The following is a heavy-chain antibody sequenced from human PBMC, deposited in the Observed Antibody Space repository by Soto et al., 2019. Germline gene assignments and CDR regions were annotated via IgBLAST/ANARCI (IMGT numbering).Heavy chain of an antibody. CDR1: GGSINSGGYS. Sequence: PSETLSLTCAVSGGSINSGGYSWSWIRQPPGKGLEWIGYLHYSGSNYYNPSLKSRVTISIDRSKSQFSLKLNSVTAADTAVYYCASGYVDTSIVDYWGRGTLVTVS. J-gene: IGHJ4*02. V-gene: IGHV4-30-2*01. CDR2: LHYSGSN. CDR3: ASGYVDTSIVDY. D-gene: IGHD5-18*01.